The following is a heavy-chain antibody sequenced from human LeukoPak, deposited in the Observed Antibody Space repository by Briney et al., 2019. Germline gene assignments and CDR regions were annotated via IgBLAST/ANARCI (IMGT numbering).Heavy chain of an antibody. CDR1: GGSISSYY. CDR3: ARNNVLRFLEWPYYFDY. J-gene: IGHJ4*02. Sequence: PSETLSLTCTVSGGSISSYYWSWIRQPPGKGLEWIGYIYYSGSTNYNPSLKSRVTISVDTSKNQFSLKLSSVTAADTAVYYCARNNVLRFLEWPYYFDYWGQGTLVTVSS. CDR2: IYYSGST. D-gene: IGHD3-3*01. V-gene: IGHV4-59*01.